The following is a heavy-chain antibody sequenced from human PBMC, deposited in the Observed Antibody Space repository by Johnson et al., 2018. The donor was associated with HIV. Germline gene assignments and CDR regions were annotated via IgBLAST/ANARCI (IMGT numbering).Heavy chain of an antibody. V-gene: IGHV3-23*04. J-gene: IGHJ3*02. Sequence: VQLVESGGGVVRPGGSLRLSCVASGFTFDDYGMSWVRQAPGKGLEWVSAISGSGGSTYYADSVKGRFTISRDNSKNTLYLQMNSLRAEDTAVYYCAKSSDEYSSSSDAFDIWGQGTMVTVSS. CDR3: AKSSDEYSSSSDAFDI. CDR2: ISGSGGST. CDR1: GFTFDDYG. D-gene: IGHD6-6*01.